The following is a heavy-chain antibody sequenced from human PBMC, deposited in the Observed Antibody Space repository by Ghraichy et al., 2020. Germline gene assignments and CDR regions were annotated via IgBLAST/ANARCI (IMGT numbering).Heavy chain of an antibody. V-gene: IGHV3-23*01. CDR1: GLIFSSYA. CDR2: ISGSGGST. J-gene: IGHJ4*02. D-gene: IGHD3-10*01. Sequence: GGSLRLSCAASGLIFSSYAITWVRQAPGKGLEWVSAISGSGGSTYYADSVKGRFTISRDNSKNTLYLQMNSLRAEDTAVYYCAKDSYLRYYYGSGSTRGNFDYWGQGTLVTVSS. CDR3: AKDSYLRYYYGSGSTRGNFDY.